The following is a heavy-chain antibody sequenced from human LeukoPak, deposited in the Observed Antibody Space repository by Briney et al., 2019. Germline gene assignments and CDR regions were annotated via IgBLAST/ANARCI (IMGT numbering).Heavy chain of an antibody. CDR1: GYTFTSYG. J-gene: IGHJ4*02. Sequence: GASVKVSCKASGYTFTSYGISWVRQAPGQGLEWMGWISAYNGNTNYAQKLQGRVTMTTDTSTSTAYMELRSLRSDDTAVYYCARDQVSYSSGWSAGYWGQGTLVTVSS. V-gene: IGHV1-18*01. CDR2: ISAYNGNT. CDR3: ARDQVSYSSGWSAGY. D-gene: IGHD6-19*01.